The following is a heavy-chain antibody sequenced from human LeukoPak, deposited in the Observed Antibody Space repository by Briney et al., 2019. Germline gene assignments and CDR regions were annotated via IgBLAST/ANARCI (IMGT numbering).Heavy chain of an antibody. CDR2: INPNSGGT. CDR3: ARQGYSGHSQGAADY. J-gene: IGHJ4*02. D-gene: IGHD4-23*01. V-gene: IGHV1-2*02. Sequence: ASVKVSCKASGYTSTGYYIHWVRQAPGQGLEWMGWINPNSGGTKFAQKFQGRVTMTRDTSTSTAHMELRSLRSDDTAVYYCARQGYSGHSQGAADYWGQGTLVTVSS. CDR1: GYTSTGYY.